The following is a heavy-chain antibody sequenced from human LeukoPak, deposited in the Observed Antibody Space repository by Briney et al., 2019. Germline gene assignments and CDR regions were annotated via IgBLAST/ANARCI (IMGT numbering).Heavy chain of an antibody. CDR3: AVIAAAAPYYYYGMDV. V-gene: IGHV3-30*03. CDR2: ISYDESNK. J-gene: IGHJ6*02. D-gene: IGHD6-13*01. CDR1: GFTFSSFA. Sequence: PGGSLRLSCAVSGFTFSSFAMHWVRQAPGKGLEGVAVISYDESNKYYADSVEGRFTISRDNSKNTLYLQMNSLRAEDTAVYYCAVIAAAAPYYYYGMDVWGQGTTVTVSS.